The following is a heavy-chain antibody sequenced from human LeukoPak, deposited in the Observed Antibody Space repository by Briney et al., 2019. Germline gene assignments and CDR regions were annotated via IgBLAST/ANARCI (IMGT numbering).Heavy chain of an antibody. V-gene: IGHV3-23*01. CDR3: TKDVVPDSGWDLDY. CDR2: IYPNGGST. Sequence: PGGSLRLSCAASGFPFSTYSMTRGRPGPGKGLEWVSSIYPNGGSTFYADSVKGRFTISRDNSKNTLYLQMSSLRTEDTAIYYCTKDVVPDSGWDLDYWGQGTLVTVSS. CDR1: GFPFSTYS. J-gene: IGHJ4*02. D-gene: IGHD6-19*01.